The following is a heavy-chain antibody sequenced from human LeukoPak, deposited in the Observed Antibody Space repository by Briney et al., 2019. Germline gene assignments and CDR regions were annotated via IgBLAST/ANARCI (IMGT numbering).Heavy chain of an antibody. J-gene: IGHJ5*02. CDR1: GGFMSSRY. CDR3: ARDVARSGDLFGWFDP. V-gene: IGHV4-59*11. D-gene: IGHD3-10*01. CDR2: VYYSGTT. Sequence: SETLSLTCTVSGGFMSSRYWSWIRQPPGKGLEWIGYVYYSGTTNSNPSLKSRVTISVDTSKNQFSLNLRSVTAADTAVYYCARDVARSGDLFGWFDPWGQGTLVIVSS.